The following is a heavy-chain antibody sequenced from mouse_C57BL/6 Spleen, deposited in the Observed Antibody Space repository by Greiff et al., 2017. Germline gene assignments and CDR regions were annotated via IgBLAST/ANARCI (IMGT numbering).Heavy chain of an antibody. J-gene: IGHJ2*01. Sequence: EVKVQEPGGGLVQPGGSMKLSCAASGFTFSDAWMDWVRQSPEKGLEWVAEIRNNANNPATYYAESVKGRFTISRDNSKSSVYLQMNSLRAEDTGIYYCTRGQLRLHYYFDYWGQGTTLTVSS. D-gene: IGHD3-2*02. CDR3: TRGQLRLHYYFDY. CDR2: IRNNANNPAT. CDR1: GFTFSDAW. V-gene: IGHV6-6*01.